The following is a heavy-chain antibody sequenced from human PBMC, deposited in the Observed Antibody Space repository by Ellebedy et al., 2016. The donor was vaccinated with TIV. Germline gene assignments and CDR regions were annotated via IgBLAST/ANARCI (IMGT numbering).Heavy chain of an antibody. Sequence: PGGSLRLSCAASGFTFSSYAMSWVRQAPGKGLEWVSAISGSGGSTYYADSVKGRFTISRDNSKNTLYLQMNSLRAEDTAVYYCARDGRIAVAGGPGYYFDYWGQGTLVTVSS. CDR1: GFTFSSYA. V-gene: IGHV3-23*01. CDR3: ARDGRIAVAGGPGYYFDY. CDR2: ISGSGGST. D-gene: IGHD6-19*01. J-gene: IGHJ4*02.